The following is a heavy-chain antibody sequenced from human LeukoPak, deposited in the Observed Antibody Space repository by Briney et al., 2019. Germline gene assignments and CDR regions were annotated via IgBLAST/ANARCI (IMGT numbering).Heavy chain of an antibody. CDR1: GFTFSTYA. V-gene: IGHV3-23*01. D-gene: IGHD1-20*01. Sequence: GGSLILSCAASGFTFSTYAMSWVRQAPGKGLEWVSAISGRGVSTSYADSVRGRFTISRDNSKNTLYLQMNSLRAEDTAVYYCAKAASGNWNDVSDYWGQGTLVTVSS. J-gene: IGHJ4*02. CDR3: AKAASGNWNDVSDY. CDR2: ISGRGVST.